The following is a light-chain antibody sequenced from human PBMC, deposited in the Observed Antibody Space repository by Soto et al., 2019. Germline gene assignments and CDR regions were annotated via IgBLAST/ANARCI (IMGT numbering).Light chain of an antibody. V-gene: IGKV1-5*03. CDR3: QQYSYYST. CDR1: QSISNW. J-gene: IGKJ1*01. CDR2: KAS. Sequence: DIQMTQSPSTLSASLGDRVTITFRASQSISNWLAWYQQKPGEAPNLLIYKASTLESGVPSRFSGSGYGTEFALTISSLQPEDFATYYCQQYSYYSTFGQGTKVDIK.